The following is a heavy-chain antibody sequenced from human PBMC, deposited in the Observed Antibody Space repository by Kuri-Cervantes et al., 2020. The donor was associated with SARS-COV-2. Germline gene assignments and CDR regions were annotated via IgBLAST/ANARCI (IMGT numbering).Heavy chain of an antibody. V-gene: IGHV3-21*01. J-gene: IGHJ4*02. Sequence: LSLTCAASGFTFSSYEMNWVRQAPGKGLEWVSSISSSSSYIYYADSVKGRFTISRDNAKNSLYLQMTSLRAEDTAVYYCARGLWGIQYYFDYWGRGTLVTVSS. D-gene: IGHD7-27*01. CDR3: ARGLWGIQYYFDY. CDR1: GFTFSSYE. CDR2: ISSSSSYI.